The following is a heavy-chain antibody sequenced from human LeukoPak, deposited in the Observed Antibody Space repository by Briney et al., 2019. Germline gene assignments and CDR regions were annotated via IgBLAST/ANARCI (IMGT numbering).Heavy chain of an antibody. J-gene: IGHJ3*02. V-gene: IGHV1-46*01. Sequence: ASVKVSCKASGYTFTDYYMHWVRQAPGQELEWMGIINTSGGHTNYAQKFQGRVSMTRDTSTGTLYMDLSSLRFEDTAVYYCARGLERLDSNNYLSFAFDIWGQGTMVTVS. CDR2: INTSGGHT. D-gene: IGHD4-11*01. CDR1: GYTFTDYY. CDR3: ARGLERLDSNNYLSFAFDI.